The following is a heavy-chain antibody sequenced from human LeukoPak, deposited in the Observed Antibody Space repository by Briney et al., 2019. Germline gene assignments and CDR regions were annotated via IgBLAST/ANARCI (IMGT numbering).Heavy chain of an antibody. Sequence: ASVKVSCKASGYTFTNYGISWVRQAPGQGLEWMAWISTYDHDKYYAQKFRGRVTMTTDTSTSTVYMELKSLRSDDTAAYYCVRDYVCSGCSCDDCFDPWGQATLVTVSS. CDR2: ISTYDHDK. J-gene: IGHJ5*02. D-gene: IGHD2-15*01. CDR3: VRDYVCSGCSCDDCFDP. V-gene: IGHV1-18*01. CDR1: GYTFTNYG.